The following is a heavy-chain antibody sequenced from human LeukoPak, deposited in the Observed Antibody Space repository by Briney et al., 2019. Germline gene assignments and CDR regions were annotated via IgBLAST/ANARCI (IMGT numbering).Heavy chain of an antibody. D-gene: IGHD3-10*01. V-gene: IGHV4-30-2*01. CDR3: AREGRSITMVNDAFDI. Sequence: PSETLSLTCAVSGGSISSGGYSWSWIRQPPGKGLEWIGYIYHSGSTYYNPSLKSRVTISVDRSKNQFSLKLSSVTAADTAVYYCAREGRSITMVNDAFDIWGQGTMVTVSS. CDR1: GGSISSGGYS. J-gene: IGHJ3*02. CDR2: IYHSGST.